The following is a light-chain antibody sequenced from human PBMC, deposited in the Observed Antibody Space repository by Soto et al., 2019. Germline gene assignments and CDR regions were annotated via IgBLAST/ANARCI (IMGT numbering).Light chain of an antibody. CDR3: QHYSVWPPT. V-gene: IGKV3-15*01. CDR1: QTIGSY. Sequence: EIVLTQSPGTLSLSPGERATLSCRASQTIGSYLAWYQQKPGQAPRLLIYGASTRATGIPARFSGSGSGTDFTLTISSLQSEDFAVYYCQHYSVWPPTFGRGTKVDIK. J-gene: IGKJ1*01. CDR2: GAS.